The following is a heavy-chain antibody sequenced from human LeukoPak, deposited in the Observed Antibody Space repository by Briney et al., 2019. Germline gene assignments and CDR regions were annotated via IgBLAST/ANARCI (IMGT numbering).Heavy chain of an antibody. CDR1: GFTFSSYS. Sequence: PGGTLRLSCAASGFTFSSYSMNWVRQAPGKGLEWVSSISTSSNYIYYADSVEGRFTISRDNDKNSLYLQMNSLRAEDTAVYYCARDEPVVPAAMLDYWGQGTLVTVSS. J-gene: IGHJ4*02. D-gene: IGHD2-2*01. CDR3: ARDEPVVPAAMLDY. V-gene: IGHV3-21*01. CDR2: ISTSSNYI.